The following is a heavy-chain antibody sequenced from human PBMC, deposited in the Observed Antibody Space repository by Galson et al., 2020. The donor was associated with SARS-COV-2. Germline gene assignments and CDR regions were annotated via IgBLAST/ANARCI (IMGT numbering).Heavy chain of an antibody. CDR1: GFTFSSYG. Sequence: GGSLRLSCAASGFTFSSYGMHWVRQAPGKGLEWVAVIWYDGSNKYYADSVKGRFTISRDNSKNTLYLQMNSLRAEDTAVYYCARGYYDSSGYRIPPPYYFDYWGQGTLVTVSS. J-gene: IGHJ4*02. CDR2: IWYDGSNK. CDR3: ARGYYDSSGYRIPPPYYFDY. V-gene: IGHV3-33*01. D-gene: IGHD3-22*01.